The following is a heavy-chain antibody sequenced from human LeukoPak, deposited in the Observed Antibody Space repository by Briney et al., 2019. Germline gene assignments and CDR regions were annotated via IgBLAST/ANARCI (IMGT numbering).Heavy chain of an antibody. CDR2: MYYSGTT. V-gene: IGHV4-59*12. CDR1: GSSMNLYS. Sequence: SETLSHTCSVSGSSMNLYSWNWIRQSPGKGLEWIAYMYYSGTTNYNPSLENRAAISLDLSRHQFSLRLNSVTAADTAVYYCAREKPHSSTWHTPFDYWGQGMLVTVSS. D-gene: IGHD6-13*01. CDR3: AREKPHSSTWHTPFDY. J-gene: IGHJ4*02.